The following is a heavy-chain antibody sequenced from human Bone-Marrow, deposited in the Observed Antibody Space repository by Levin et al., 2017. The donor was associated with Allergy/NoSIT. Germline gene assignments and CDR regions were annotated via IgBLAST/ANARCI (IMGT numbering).Heavy chain of an antibody. J-gene: IGHJ4*02. V-gene: IGHV1-69*08. CDR1: GGTFSSYT. CDR2: IIPILGRT. Sequence: ASVKVSCKAAGGTFSSYTISWVRQAPGQGLEWMGRIIPILGRTNYAQELQGRVTITADKSTGTAYMELRSLRSEDTAIYYCARVYDSGGYSYDSWGQGTLVAVSS. D-gene: IGHD3-22*01. CDR3: ARVYDSGGYSYDS.